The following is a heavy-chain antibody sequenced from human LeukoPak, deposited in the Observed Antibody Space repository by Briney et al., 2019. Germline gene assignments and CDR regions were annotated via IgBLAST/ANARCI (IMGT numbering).Heavy chain of an antibody. J-gene: IGHJ4*02. D-gene: IGHD6-19*01. CDR2: ISYDGSNK. CDR3: ARDHDSSGWTKIDY. V-gene: IGHV3-30-3*01. CDR1: GFTFSSYA. Sequence: GGSLRLSCAASGFTFSSYAMHWVRQAPGKGLEWVAVISYDGSNKYYADSVKGRFTISRDNSKNTLYLQMNSLRAEDTAVYYCARDHDSSGWTKIDYWGQGTLVTVSS.